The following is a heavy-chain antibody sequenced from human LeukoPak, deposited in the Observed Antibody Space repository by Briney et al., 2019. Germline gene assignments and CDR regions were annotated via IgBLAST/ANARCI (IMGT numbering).Heavy chain of an antibody. V-gene: IGHV4-4*07. CDR3: AREIYGSGSYYFDY. CDR1: GYSISSYD. CDR2: IYISGNT. J-gene: IGHJ4*02. Sequence: PSETLSLTCAVSGYSISSYDWSWIRQPAGKGLEWIGRIYISGNTYYNSSLKSRVTMSVDTSKNQLSLKLTSVSAADTAVYYCAREIYGSGSYYFDYWGQGTLVTVSS. D-gene: IGHD3-10*01.